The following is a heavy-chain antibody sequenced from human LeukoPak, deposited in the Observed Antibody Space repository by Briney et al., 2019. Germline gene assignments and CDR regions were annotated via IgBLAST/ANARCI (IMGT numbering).Heavy chain of an antibody. D-gene: IGHD2-21*02. Sequence: GGSLRLSCAASGFTFSSYSMNWVRQAPGKGLEWVSVIYSGGSTYYADSVKGRFTISRHNSKNTLYLQMNSLRAEDTAVYYCARVYCGGDCYDPSRSYFDYWGQGTLVTVSS. J-gene: IGHJ4*02. V-gene: IGHV3-53*04. CDR2: IYSGGST. CDR1: GFTFSSYS. CDR3: ARVYCGGDCYDPSRSYFDY.